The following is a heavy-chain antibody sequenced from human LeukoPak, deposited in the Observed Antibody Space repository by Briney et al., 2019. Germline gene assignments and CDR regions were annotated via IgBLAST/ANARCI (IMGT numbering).Heavy chain of an antibody. D-gene: IGHD3-3*01. CDR3: SRVGKFFWDFDY. Sequence: GGSLRLSCAASGITFSSYEMNWVRQAPGKGLEWVSYISSSGRTKYYADSVKGRFTISRDNVKNSLYLQMNSLRAEDTAVYYCSRVGKFFWDFDYWGQGTLVTVSS. V-gene: IGHV3-48*03. CDR1: GITFSSYE. J-gene: IGHJ4*02. CDR2: ISSSGRTK.